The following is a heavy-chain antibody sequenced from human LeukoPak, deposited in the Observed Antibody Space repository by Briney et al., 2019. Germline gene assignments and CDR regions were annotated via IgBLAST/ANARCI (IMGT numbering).Heavy chain of an antibody. V-gene: IGHV1-2*02. CDR3: ARASPYDSSGYPRDY. Sequence: GASVKVSCKASGYTFTGYYMHWVRQAPGQGLEWMGWINPNSGGTNYAQKFQGRVTMTRDTSISTVYMELSRLRSDDTAVYYCARASPYDSSGYPRDYWGQGTLVTVSS. CDR2: INPNSGGT. CDR1: GYTFTGYY. J-gene: IGHJ4*02. D-gene: IGHD3-22*01.